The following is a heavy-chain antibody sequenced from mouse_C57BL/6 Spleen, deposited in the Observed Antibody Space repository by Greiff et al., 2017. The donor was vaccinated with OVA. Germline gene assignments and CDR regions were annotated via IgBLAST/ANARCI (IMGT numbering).Heavy chain of an antibody. CDR2: ISSGSSTI. CDR3: ARGGGDYAMDY. V-gene: IGHV5-17*01. J-gene: IGHJ4*01. CDR1: GFTFSDYG. Sequence: EVQGVESGGGLVKPGGSLKLSCAASGFTFSDYGMHWVRQAPEKGLEWVAYISSGSSTIYYADTVKGRFTISRDNAKNTLFLQMTSLGSEDTAMYYCARGGGDYAMDYWGQGTSVTVSS.